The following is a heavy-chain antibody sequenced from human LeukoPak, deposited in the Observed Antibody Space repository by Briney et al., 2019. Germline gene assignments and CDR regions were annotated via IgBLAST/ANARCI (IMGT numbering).Heavy chain of an antibody. Sequence: SVKVSCKASGGTFSSYAISWVRQAPGQGLEWMGGIIPIFGTANYAQKFQGRVTITTDESTSTAYMELSSLRSEDTAVYYRARDPVPRYCYGHNWFDPWGQGTLVTVSS. V-gene: IGHV1-69*05. D-gene: IGHD5-18*01. CDR2: IIPIFGTA. J-gene: IGHJ5*02. CDR3: ARDPVPRYCYGHNWFDP. CDR1: GGTFSSYA.